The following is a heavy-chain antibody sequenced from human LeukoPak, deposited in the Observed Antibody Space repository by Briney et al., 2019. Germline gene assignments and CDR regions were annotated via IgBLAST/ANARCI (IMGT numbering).Heavy chain of an antibody. CDR2: INPEESTT. Sequence: GGSLRLSCAASGFTFGTFWMHWVRQAPGKGLVWVSRINPEESTTNYADAVKGRFTISGDNTNNTRKLQTNSLRAEETTAYYCARGGVDPIDYWGQGTLVTASS. D-gene: IGHD5-24*01. V-gene: IGHV3-74*01. CDR3: ARGGVDPIDY. J-gene: IGHJ4*01. CDR1: GFTFGTFW.